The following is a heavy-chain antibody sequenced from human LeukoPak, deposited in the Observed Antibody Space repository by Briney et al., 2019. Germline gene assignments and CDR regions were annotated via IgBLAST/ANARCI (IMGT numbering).Heavy chain of an antibody. CDR3: ARETYYYDSSGYYYSRGKDY. J-gene: IGHJ4*02. V-gene: IGHV3-21*01. Sequence: GGSLRLSCAASGFTFNNYNMNWVRQAPGKALEWVSSITSSGTYIFYADSVKGRFTISRDNAKNSLYLQMNSLRAEDTAVYYCARETYYYDSSGYYYSRGKDYWGQGTLVTVSS. CDR2: ITSSGTYI. CDR1: GFTFNNYN. D-gene: IGHD3-22*01.